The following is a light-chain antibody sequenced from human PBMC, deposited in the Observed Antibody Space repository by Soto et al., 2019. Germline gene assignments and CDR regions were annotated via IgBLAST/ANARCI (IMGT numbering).Light chain of an antibody. CDR2: KVS. CDR3: MQGQHWPLP. CDR1: QSLVHSDGNTY. V-gene: IGKV2-30*02. Sequence: DVVMTQSPLSLPVTLGQPASISCRSSQSLVHSDGNTYLNWFQQRPGQSPRRLIYKVSNRDSGVPDRLGGSGSGTDFTLKTSRVEPEDVGVYYCMQGQHWPLPFGQGTKVDI. J-gene: IGKJ1*01.